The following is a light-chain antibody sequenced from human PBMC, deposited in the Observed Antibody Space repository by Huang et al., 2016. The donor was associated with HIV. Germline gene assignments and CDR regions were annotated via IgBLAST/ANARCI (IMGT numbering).Light chain of an antibody. CDR1: QTVGH. V-gene: IGKV3-20*01. CDR2: GAS. Sequence: EIVLTQSPGTLSLSPGVRATLSCRASQTVGHLSWYQQKPGQAPRLLIYGASTRAPGISDRVSGSGSGTDFTLIISRLELEDFAVYYCQQYGSTPRTFGQGTKVDI. CDR3: QQYGSTPRT. J-gene: IGKJ1*01.